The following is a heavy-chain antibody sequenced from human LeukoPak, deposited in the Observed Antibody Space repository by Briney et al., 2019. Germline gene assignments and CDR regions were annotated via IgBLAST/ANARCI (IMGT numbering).Heavy chain of an antibody. CDR3: TRVGYIDEGIDY. Sequence: GGSLRLSCAASGFTFSSYGMHWVRQAPGKGLEWVANTKQDGSKKSYVDSVKGRFTISRDNAKNSLYLQMNSLRAEDTAIYYCTRVGYIDEGIDYWGQGTLVTVSS. CDR1: GFTFSSYG. J-gene: IGHJ4*02. D-gene: IGHD5-24*01. CDR2: TKQDGSKK. V-gene: IGHV3-7*04.